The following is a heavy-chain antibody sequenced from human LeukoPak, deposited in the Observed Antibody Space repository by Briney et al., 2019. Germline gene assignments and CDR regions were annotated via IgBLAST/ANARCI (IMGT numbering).Heavy chain of an antibody. V-gene: IGHV4-59*01. Sequence: SETLSLTCTVSGGSISSYYWSWIRQPPGKGLEWIGYIYCSGSTNYNPSLKSRVTISVDTSKNQFSLKLSSVTAADTAVYYCARTAAGSGRESDYWGQGTLVTVSS. D-gene: IGHD6-13*01. CDR2: IYCSGST. J-gene: IGHJ4*02. CDR1: GGSISSYY. CDR3: ARTAAGSGRESDY.